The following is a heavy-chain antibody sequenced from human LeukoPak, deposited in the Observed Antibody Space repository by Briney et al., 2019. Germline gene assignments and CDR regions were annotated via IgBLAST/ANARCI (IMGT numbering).Heavy chain of an antibody. V-gene: IGHV5-51*01. D-gene: IGHD3-22*01. Sequence: GESLKISCEASGYTFSNYWIGWVRQMPGKGLEWMGIIYPDDSNTIYSPSFQGQVTISADKSISTAYRQWSSLKASDTAMYYCARSRDSSGYYYLIWGQGTLVTVSS. CDR1: GYTFSNYW. CDR2: IYPDDSNT. J-gene: IGHJ4*02. CDR3: ARSRDSSGYYYLI.